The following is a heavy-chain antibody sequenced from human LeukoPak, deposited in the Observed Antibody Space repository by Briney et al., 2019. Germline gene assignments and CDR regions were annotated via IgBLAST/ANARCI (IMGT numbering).Heavy chain of an antibody. V-gene: IGHV4-31*03. D-gene: IGHD4-23*01. J-gene: IGHJ4*02. CDR1: GGSISSSSYY. CDR3: ARDGNSGAYFDY. Sequence: SETLSLTCTVSGGSISSSSYYWGWIRQHPGKGLEWVGYIYYSGSTYYNPSLKSRVTISVDTSKNQFSLKLSSVTAADTAVYYCARDGNSGAYFDYWGQGTLVTVSS. CDR2: IYYSGST.